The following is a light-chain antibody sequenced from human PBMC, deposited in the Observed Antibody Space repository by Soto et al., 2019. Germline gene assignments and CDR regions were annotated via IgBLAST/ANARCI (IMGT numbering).Light chain of an antibody. CDR3: QQPISFPIT. CDR1: QDISGW. J-gene: IGKJ5*01. V-gene: IGKV1D-12*01. CDR2: AAS. Sequence: DSQMTQSPSSVSASVGDRVTITCRASQDISGWLAWYQQKPGKAPKLLIYAASSLQSGVPSRFSGSGSGTDFSLTIRSLQPEDFATYYCQQPISFPITFGQGTRLEIK.